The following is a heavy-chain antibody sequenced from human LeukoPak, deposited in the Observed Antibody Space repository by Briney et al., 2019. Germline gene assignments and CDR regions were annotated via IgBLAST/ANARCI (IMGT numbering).Heavy chain of an antibody. CDR1: GFTFDDYG. V-gene: IGHV3-20*04. D-gene: IGHD3-10*01. J-gene: IGHJ4*02. CDR2: INWNGGST. Sequence: PGGSLRLSCAASGFTFDDYGMSWVRQAPGKGLEWVSGINWNGGSTGYADSVKGRFTISRDNAKNSPYLQMNSLRAEDTAVYYCARGRGLPGPLDYWGQGTLVTVSS. CDR3: ARGRGLPGPLDY.